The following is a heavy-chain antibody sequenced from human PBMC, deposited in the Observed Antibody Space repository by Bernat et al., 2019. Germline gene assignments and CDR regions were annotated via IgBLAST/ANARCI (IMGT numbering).Heavy chain of an antibody. CDR3: ASDGSYCSSTVCVTLEYFHL. Sequence: QVQLVESGGGVVQPGRSLRLSCAASGFTFSSYAMHWVRQAPGKGLEWVAVISYDGSNKYYADSVKGRFTISRDNSKNTLYLQMNSLRAEDTAVYYCASDGSYCSSTVCVTLEYFHLWGQGTLVTVSS. D-gene: IGHD2-2*01. CDR2: ISYDGSNK. V-gene: IGHV3-30-3*01. CDR1: GFTFSSYA. J-gene: IGHJ1*01.